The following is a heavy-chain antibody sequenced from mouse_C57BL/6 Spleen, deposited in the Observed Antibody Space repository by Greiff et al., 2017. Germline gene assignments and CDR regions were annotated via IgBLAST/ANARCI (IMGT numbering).Heavy chain of an antibody. CDR2: INPNSGTT. CDR1: GYSFTDYN. V-gene: IGHV1-39*01. Sequence: VQLQESGPELVKPGASVKISCKASGYSFTDYNMNWVKQSNGKSLEWIGVINPNSGTTSYNQKFKGKATLTVDQSSSTAYMQLNSLTSDDSAVYYCARGRGYLAYYSILDDWGQGTTLTVSS. CDR3: ARGRGYLAYYSILDD. D-gene: IGHD2-5*01. J-gene: IGHJ2*01.